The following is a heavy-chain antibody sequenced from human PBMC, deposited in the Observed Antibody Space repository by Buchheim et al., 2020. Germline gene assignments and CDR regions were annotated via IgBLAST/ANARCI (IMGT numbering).Heavy chain of an antibody. CDR1: GFTFSHYS. CDR3: ARDRWGCSSASCYASVVN. V-gene: IGHV3-48*02. Sequence: EVQLVESGGGLVQPGGSLRLSCAASGFTFSHYSMNWVRQAPGKGLEWVSYISSSSVTIYYADSVKGRFTISRDNAKHSLYLPMNSLRDEDTAVYYCARDRWGCSSASCYASVVNWGQGTL. D-gene: IGHD2-2*01. CDR2: ISSSSVTI. J-gene: IGHJ4*02.